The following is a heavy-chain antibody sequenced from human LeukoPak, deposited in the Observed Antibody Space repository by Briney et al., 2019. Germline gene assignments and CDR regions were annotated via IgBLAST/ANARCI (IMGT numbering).Heavy chain of an antibody. Sequence: GGSLRLSCAASGFTFDDYAMHWVRQAPGKGLEWVSGISWNSGSIGYADSVKGRFTISRDNAKNSLYLQMNSLRAEDTALYYCAKDMVSGIAAAGFDYWGQGTLVTVSS. CDR3: AKDMVSGIAAAGFDY. V-gene: IGHV3-9*01. D-gene: IGHD6-13*01. CDR1: GFTFDDYA. CDR2: ISWNSGSI. J-gene: IGHJ4*02.